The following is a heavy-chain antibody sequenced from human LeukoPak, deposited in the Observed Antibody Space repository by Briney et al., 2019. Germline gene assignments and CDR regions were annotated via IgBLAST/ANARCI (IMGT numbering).Heavy chain of an antibody. D-gene: IGHD4-17*01. CDR3: ARDWDDYGDYLPLDY. V-gene: IGHV3-23*01. J-gene: IGHJ4*02. CDR1: GFTVSSAY. CDR2: IRGTGDNT. Sequence: GGSLRLSCAASGFTVSSAYMSWVRQAPEKGLEWVSAIRGTGDNTYYADSVKGRFTISRDNSKNTLFLQMNSLRAEDTAVCYCARDWDDYGDYLPLDYWGQGTLVTVSS.